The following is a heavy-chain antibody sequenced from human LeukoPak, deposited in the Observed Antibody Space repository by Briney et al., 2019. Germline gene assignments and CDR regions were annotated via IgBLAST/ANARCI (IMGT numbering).Heavy chain of an antibody. CDR3: ARDLSSSPTFYFDY. CDR2: INPNSGGT. V-gene: IGHV1-2*02. J-gene: IGHJ4*02. CDR1: GYTFTGYY. D-gene: IGHD2-2*01. Sequence: GASVKVSCKASGYTFTGYYMHWVRQAPGQGLEWMGWINPNSGGTNYAQKFQGRVTMTRDTSISTAYMELSRLRSDDTAVYYCARDLSSSPTFYFDYWGQGTLVTVSS.